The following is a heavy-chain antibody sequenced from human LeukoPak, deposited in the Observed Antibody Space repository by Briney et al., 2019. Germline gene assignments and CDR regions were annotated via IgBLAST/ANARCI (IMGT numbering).Heavy chain of an antibody. Sequence: SETLSLTCTVSGGSISSYYWSWIRQPAGKGLEWIGRIYTSGSTNYNPSLKSRVTMSVDTSKNQFSLKLSSVTAADTAVYYCAAYVDTAMADTPLGTFDYWGQGTLVTVSS. D-gene: IGHD5-18*01. CDR2: IYTSGST. J-gene: IGHJ4*02. V-gene: IGHV4-4*07. CDR1: GGSISSYY. CDR3: AAYVDTAMADTPLGTFDY.